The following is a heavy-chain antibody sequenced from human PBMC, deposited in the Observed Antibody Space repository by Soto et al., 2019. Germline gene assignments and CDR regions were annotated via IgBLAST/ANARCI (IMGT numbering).Heavy chain of an antibody. Sequence: QVQLQESGSGLLKPSQTLSLDCSVSSDSLRRGFHHWSWIRQTPGKGLQLIGYIDTNGDTHYDPSLRNRLNMSRVTTESRFSLKVTSVTAADTAVYYCARGTVYYCPNDKCGFFFDHWGQGALVTVTS. CDR2: IDTNGDT. J-gene: IGHJ4*02. CDR3: ARGTVYYCPNDKCGFFFDH. CDR1: SDSLRRGFHH. V-gene: IGHV4-31*03. D-gene: IGHD2-8*01.